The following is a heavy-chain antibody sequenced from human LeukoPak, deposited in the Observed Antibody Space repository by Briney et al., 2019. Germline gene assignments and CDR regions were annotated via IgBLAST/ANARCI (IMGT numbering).Heavy chain of an antibody. Sequence: SETLSLTCTVSGGSVSRGGYYWSWIRQPPGKGLEWIGYIYYSGSTNYNPSLKSRVTISVDTSKNQFSLKLSSVTAADTAVYYCARVGTYGSGSYLSWLDYWGQGTLVTVSS. V-gene: IGHV4-61*08. J-gene: IGHJ4*02. CDR3: ARVGTYGSGSYLSWLDY. CDR2: IYYSGST. D-gene: IGHD3-10*01. CDR1: GGSVSRGGYY.